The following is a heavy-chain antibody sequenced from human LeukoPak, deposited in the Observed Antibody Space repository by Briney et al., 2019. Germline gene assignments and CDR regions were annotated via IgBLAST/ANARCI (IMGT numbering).Heavy chain of an antibody. J-gene: IGHJ3*02. CDR3: ARDGDNYYDSSGYYYGDAFDI. Sequence: ASVKVSCKASGYTFTSYYMHWVRQAPGQGLEWMGIINPSGGSTSYAQKFQGRVTMTRDTSTSTVYMELSSLRSEDTAVYYCARDGDNYYDSSGYYYGDAFDIWGQGTMVTVSP. CDR1: GYTFTSYY. CDR2: INPSGGST. D-gene: IGHD3-22*01. V-gene: IGHV1-46*01.